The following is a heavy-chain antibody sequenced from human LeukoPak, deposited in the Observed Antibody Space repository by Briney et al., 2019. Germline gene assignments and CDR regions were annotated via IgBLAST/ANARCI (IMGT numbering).Heavy chain of an antibody. CDR3: ARIAAAENYFDY. D-gene: IGHD6-13*01. V-gene: IGHV1-18*01. CDR2: ISAYNGNT. Sequence: ASVKVSCKASGYSFTTYTITWVRQAPGQGLEWMGWISAYNGNTNYAQKLQGRVTMTTDTSMSTAYMELRSLRSDDTAVYYCARIAAAENYFDYWGQGTLVTVSS. CDR1: GYSFTTYT. J-gene: IGHJ4*02.